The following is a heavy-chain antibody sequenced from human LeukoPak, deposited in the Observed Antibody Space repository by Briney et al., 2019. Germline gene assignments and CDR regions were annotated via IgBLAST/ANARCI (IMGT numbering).Heavy chain of an antibody. V-gene: IGHV1-2*02. D-gene: IGHD3-22*01. CDR3: ARDKVYDSSGYESYYYGMDV. Sequence: ASVKVSCKASGYTFTGYYMHWVRQAPGQGLEWMGWINPNSGGTNYAQKFQGRVTMTRDTSISTAYMELSRLRSDDTAVYYCARDKVYDSSGYESYYYGMDVWGQGTTGTVSS. J-gene: IGHJ6*02. CDR2: INPNSGGT. CDR1: GYTFTGYY.